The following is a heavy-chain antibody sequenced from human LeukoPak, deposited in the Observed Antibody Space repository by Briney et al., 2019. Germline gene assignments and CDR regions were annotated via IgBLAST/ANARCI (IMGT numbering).Heavy chain of an antibody. CDR1: GYTFTGYY. J-gene: IGHJ5*02. CDR2: INPNSGGT. CDR3: ARDHIDYSKMMNWFDP. D-gene: IGHD4-11*01. V-gene: IGHV1-2*02. Sequence: ASVKVSCKASGYTFTGYYMHWVRRAPGQGLEWMGWINPNSGGTNYAQKFQGRVTMTRDTSISTAYMELSRLRSDDTAVYYCARDHIDYSKMMNWFDPWGQGTLVTVSS.